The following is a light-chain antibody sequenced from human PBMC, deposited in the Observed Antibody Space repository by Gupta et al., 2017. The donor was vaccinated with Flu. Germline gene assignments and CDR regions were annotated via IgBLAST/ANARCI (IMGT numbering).Light chain of an antibody. J-gene: IGKJ1*01. CDR2: TAS. Sequence: QLTHFPSSLSASVGDRVTITCRASHDSKNKLCCYQKRPRKAPRVLIYTASTLQSGVPTMFSSSGSGTDSTRPINSLQPEYVATICCLQENGEWTFGQGTEVETK. CDR3: LQENGEWT. CDR1: HDSKNK. V-gene: IGKV1-6*02.